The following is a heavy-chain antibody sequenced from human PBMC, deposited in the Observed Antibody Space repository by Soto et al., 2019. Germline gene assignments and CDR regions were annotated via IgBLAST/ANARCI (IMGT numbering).Heavy chain of an antibody. CDR2: INHSGST. CDR1: GGSFSGYY. Sequence: SETLSLTCDVYGGSFSGYYWSWIRQPPGKGLEWIGEINHSGSTNYNPSLKSRVTISVDTSKNQFSLKLSSVTAADTAVYYCARGRGYGSGSYSDYWGQGTLVTVSS. V-gene: IGHV4-34*01. J-gene: IGHJ4*02. CDR3: ARGRGYGSGSYSDY. D-gene: IGHD3-10*01.